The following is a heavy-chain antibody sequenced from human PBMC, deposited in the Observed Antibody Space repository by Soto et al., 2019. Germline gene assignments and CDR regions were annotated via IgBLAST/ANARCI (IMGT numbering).Heavy chain of an antibody. V-gene: IGHV3-21*01. D-gene: IGHD2-2*01. CDR2: ITSSGSYI. CDR1: GPTFSTYG. Sequence: DVQLVESGGGLVKPGGSLSLACVASGPTFSTYGMNWIRQTPGKGLEWVSSITSSGSYIHYADSVQGRFTVSRDNAKNSMYLQMNSLRVEDTAVYFCARDESAGSSTSNWGQGTLVTVSS. CDR3: ARDESAGSSTSN. J-gene: IGHJ4*02.